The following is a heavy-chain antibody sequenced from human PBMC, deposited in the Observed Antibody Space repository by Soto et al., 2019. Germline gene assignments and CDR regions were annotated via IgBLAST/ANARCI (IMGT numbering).Heavy chain of an antibody. CDR3: ARGYSSSSWFDP. CDR1: GASISSYY. CDR2: IYDSGST. D-gene: IGHD6-13*01. V-gene: IGHV4-59*01. J-gene: IGHJ5*02. Sequence: PSETLSLTCTVSGASISSYYWSWIRQPPGKGLELIGYIYDSGSTHYNPSLKSRVTISVDTFKNQFSLKLSSVTAADTAVYYCARGYSSSSWFDPWGQGTLVTVSS.